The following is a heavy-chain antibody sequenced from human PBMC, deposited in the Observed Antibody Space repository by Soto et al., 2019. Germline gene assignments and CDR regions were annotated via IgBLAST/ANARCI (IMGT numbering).Heavy chain of an antibody. CDR3: ALYCSGGSCYPTTFDY. CDR2: ISYDGSNK. V-gene: IGHV3-30*03. D-gene: IGHD2-15*01. J-gene: IGHJ4*02. CDR1: GFTFSSYG. Sequence: PGGSLRLSCAASGFTFSSYGMHWVRQAPGKGLEWVAVISYDGSNKYYADSAKGRFTISRDNSKNTLYLQMNSLRAEDTAVYYCALYCSGGSCYPTTFDYWGQGTLVTVSS.